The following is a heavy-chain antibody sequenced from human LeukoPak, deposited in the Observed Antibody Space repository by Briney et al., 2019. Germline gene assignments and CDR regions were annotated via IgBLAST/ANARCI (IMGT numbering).Heavy chain of an antibody. CDR1: GFTFSSYA. CDR3: ARGSITMFRGVIPEYYFDY. CDR2: ISYDGSNK. J-gene: IGHJ4*02. D-gene: IGHD3-10*01. V-gene: IGHV3-30*04. Sequence: PGGSLRLSCAASGFTFSSYAMHWVRQAPGKGLEWVAVISYDGSNKYYADSVKGRFTISRDNSKNTLYLQMNSLRAEDTAVYYCARGSITMFRGVIPEYYFDYWGQGALGTVSS.